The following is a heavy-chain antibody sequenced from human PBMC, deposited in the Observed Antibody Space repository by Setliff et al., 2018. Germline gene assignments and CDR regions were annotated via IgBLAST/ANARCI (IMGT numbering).Heavy chain of an antibody. CDR1: GYSIRSGNY. J-gene: IGHJ4*02. V-gene: IGHV4-38-2*01. CDR3: ARVPNFWSGYLDY. Sequence: SETLSLTCAVSGYSIRSGNYWGWIRQPPGKGLEWIGEINHSGSTNYNPSLKSRVTISVDTSKNQFSLKLSSVTAADTAVYYCARVPNFWSGYLDYWGQGTLVTVSS. CDR2: INHSGST. D-gene: IGHD3-3*01.